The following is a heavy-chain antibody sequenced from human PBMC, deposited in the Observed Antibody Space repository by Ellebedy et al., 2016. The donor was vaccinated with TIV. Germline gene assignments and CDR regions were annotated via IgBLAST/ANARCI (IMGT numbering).Heavy chain of an antibody. V-gene: IGHV4-34*01. CDR2: INHSGST. J-gene: IGHJ3*02. CDR1: GGSFSGYY. Sequence: SETLSLXCAVYGGSFSGYYWSWIRQPPGKGLEWIGEINHSGSTNYNPSLKSRVTMSVDTSKNQFSLKLSSVTAADTAVYYCARIYCSSTSCYKAFDIWGQGTMVTVSS. D-gene: IGHD2-2*02. CDR3: ARIYCSSTSCYKAFDI.